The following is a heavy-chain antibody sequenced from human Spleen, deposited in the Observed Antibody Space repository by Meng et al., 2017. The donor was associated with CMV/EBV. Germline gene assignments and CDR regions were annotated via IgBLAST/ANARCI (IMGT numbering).Heavy chain of an antibody. J-gene: IGHJ6*02. CDR1: GHTFTSHH. CDR3: AREVGIQVAGTATPEYYYGLDV. Sequence: ASVKVSCKASGHTFTSHHIRWERQATGQGLEWMGGMNTNSGKTGYGQRIQGRVTMTRDTSIGTAYMELSSLKSNDTAVYYCAREVGIQVAGTATPEYYYGLDVWGLGTTVTVSS. D-gene: IGHD6-19*01. V-gene: IGHV1-8*01. CDR2: MNTNSGKT.